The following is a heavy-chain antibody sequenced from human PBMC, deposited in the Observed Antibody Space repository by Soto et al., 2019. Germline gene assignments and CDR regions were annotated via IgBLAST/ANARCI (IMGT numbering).Heavy chain of an antibody. CDR3: ARADMYYYDSSGYYNDY. CDR2: IKQDGSEK. J-gene: IGHJ4*02. D-gene: IGHD3-22*01. CDR1: GFTFSSYW. V-gene: IGHV3-7*01. Sequence: PGGSLRLSCAASGFTFSSYWMSWVRQAPGKGLEWVANIKQDGSEKYYVDSVKGRFTISRDNAKNSLYLQMNSLRAEDTAVYYCARADMYYYDSSGYYNDYWGQGTLVTVSS.